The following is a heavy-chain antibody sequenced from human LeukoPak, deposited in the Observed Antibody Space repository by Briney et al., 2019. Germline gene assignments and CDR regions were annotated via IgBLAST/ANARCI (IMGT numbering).Heavy chain of an antibody. V-gene: IGHV4-59*08. D-gene: IGHD3-9*01. J-gene: IGHJ4*02. CDR2: IYYSGST. CDR3: ATSDILTGYYTFDY. Sequence: PSETLSLTCTVCGGSISSYYWSWIRQPPGKGLEWIGYIYYSGSTNYNPSLKCRVTISVDTSKNQFSLKLSSVTAADTAVYYCATSDILTGYYTFDYWGQGTLVTVSS. CDR1: GGSISSYY.